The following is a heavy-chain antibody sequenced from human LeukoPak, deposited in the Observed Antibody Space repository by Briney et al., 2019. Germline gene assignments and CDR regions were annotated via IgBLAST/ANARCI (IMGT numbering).Heavy chain of an antibody. CDR3: ARVEVAGTTLDY. D-gene: IGHD6-19*01. V-gene: IGHV4-34*01. CDR1: SGSFSGYY. Sequence: SETLSLTCSVYSGSFSGYYWSWIRQPPGKGLEWIGEINHSVGTNYNPSLKSRVTMSLDTSKNQFSLKLSSVTAADTAVYYCARVEVAGTTLDYWGQGTLVTVSS. J-gene: IGHJ4*02. CDR2: INHSVGT.